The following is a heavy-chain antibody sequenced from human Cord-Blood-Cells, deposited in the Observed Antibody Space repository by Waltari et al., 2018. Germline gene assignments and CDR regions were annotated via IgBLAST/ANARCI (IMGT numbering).Heavy chain of an antibody. CDR3: ARDRNSYYYYYYGMDV. CDR1: GYPIRSGYY. J-gene: IGHJ6*02. D-gene: IGHD1-7*01. Sequence: QVQLQESGPGLVKPSENLSLTCLVSGYPIRSGYYWAWIRQPPGKGLEWVGSIYHSGSTYYNPSLKSRVTISVDTSKNQFSLKLSSVTAADTAVYYCARDRNSYYYYYYGMDVWGQGTTVTVSS. CDR2: IYHSGST. V-gene: IGHV4-38-2*02.